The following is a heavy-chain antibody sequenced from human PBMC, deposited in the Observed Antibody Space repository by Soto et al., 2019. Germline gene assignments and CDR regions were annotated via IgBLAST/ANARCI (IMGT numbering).Heavy chain of an antibody. CDR1: GYTFTGYY. V-gene: IGHV1-46*01. CDR3: ARSSAGVFGIIIERSNWLAP. J-gene: IGHJ5*02. D-gene: IGHD3-16*02. Sequence: GASVKVSCKASGYTFTGYYMHWVRQAPGQGLEWMGIINPNGGSTRFAQTFQGRITMTRDTSTSTVYMELRSLRSEDTAIYYCARSSAGVFGIIIERSNWLAPWGQGSLVTVSS. CDR2: INPNGGST.